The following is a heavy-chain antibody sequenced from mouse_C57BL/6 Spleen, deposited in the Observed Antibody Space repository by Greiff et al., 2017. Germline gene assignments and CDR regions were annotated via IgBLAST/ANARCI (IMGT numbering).Heavy chain of an antibody. D-gene: IGHD1-1*01. V-gene: IGHV1-26*01. CDR3: ARGLLRGYYFDY. Sequence: EVKLMESGPELVKPGASVKISCKASGYTFTDYYMNWVKQSHGKSLEWIGDINPNNGGTSYNQKFKGKATLTVDKSSSTAYMELRSLTSEDSAVYYCARGLLRGYYFDYWGQGTTLTVSS. CDR2: INPNNGGT. J-gene: IGHJ2*01. CDR1: GYTFTDYY.